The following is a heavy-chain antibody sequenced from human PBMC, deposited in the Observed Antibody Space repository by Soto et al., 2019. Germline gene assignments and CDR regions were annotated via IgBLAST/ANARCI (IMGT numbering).Heavy chain of an antibody. CDR1: GFTFSSYA. D-gene: IGHD1-1*01. CDR2: ISIRGGDE. Sequence: QVQLVESGGGVVQPGTSLRLSCAASGFTFSSYAMHWARQAPGKGLEWVTVISIRGGDEYYAESVRGRFTISRDDSKNTLYLQMARLRVEDTAVYYCARGTIIARQHLDYWGQGTRGTVSS. V-gene: IGHV3-30*03. CDR3: ARGTIIARQHLDY. J-gene: IGHJ4*02.